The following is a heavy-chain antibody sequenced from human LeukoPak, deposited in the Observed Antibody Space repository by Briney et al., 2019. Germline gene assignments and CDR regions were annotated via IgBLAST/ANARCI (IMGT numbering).Heavy chain of an antibody. CDR1: GYTFTNYT. CDR2: INAGNGHT. V-gene: IGHV1-3*01. J-gene: IGHJ4*02. Sequence: GASVKVSCKASGYTFTNYTLHWVRQAPGQRLEWMGWINAGNGHTRDSQKLQGRVTMTTDTSTSTAYMELRSLRSDDTAVYYCARHPPWPGDYWGQGTLVTVSS. D-gene: IGHD3-10*01. CDR3: ARHPPWPGDY.